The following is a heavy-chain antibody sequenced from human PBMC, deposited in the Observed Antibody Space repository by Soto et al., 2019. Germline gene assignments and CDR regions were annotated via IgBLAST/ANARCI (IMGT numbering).Heavy chain of an antibody. D-gene: IGHD6-6*01. V-gene: IGHV1-18*01. J-gene: IGHJ4*02. CDR2: VNTYNGNP. Sequence: QVQLVQSGVEVKKPWASVKVSCKASGYTFTNYAISWVRQAPGRGLEGMGWVNTYNGNPNYAQIFQGRVTMTTDTSTGTAYMELRSLKSDDSAVYYCARDSQYSTDWQRFDSWGQGTLVTVSS. CDR3: ARDSQYSTDWQRFDS. CDR1: GYTFTNYA.